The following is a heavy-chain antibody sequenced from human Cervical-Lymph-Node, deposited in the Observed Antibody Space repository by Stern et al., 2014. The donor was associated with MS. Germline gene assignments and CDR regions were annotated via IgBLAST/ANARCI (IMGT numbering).Heavy chain of an antibody. CDR3: ARDTRGYTGYDYFGIFDK. D-gene: IGHD5-12*01. Sequence: DQLVESGGGVVQPGRSLRLSCEASGFTFNFYGMHWVRLAPGKGLEWVAVIWYDGRNTIYEDSVKGRFTMSRDNSKSALYLQMNSLRAEDTAVYYCARDTRGYTGYDYFGIFDKWGQGTRVTVS. J-gene: IGHJ4*02. V-gene: IGHV3-33*01. CDR1: GFTFNFYG. CDR2: IWYDGRNT.